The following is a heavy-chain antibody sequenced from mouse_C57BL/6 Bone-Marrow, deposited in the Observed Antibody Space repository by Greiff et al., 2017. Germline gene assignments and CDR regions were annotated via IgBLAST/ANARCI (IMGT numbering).Heavy chain of an antibody. Sequence: VQLQESGAELAKPGASVKLSCKASGYTFTSYWMHWVKQRPGQGLEWIGYINPSSGYTKYNQKFKDKATLTAEKSSSTAYMQLSSLTYEDSAVYYCARLRGLRSDYWGQGTTLTVSS. CDR2: INPSSGYT. D-gene: IGHD1-1*01. J-gene: IGHJ2*01. V-gene: IGHV1-7*01. CDR1: GYTFTSYW. CDR3: ARLRGLRSDY.